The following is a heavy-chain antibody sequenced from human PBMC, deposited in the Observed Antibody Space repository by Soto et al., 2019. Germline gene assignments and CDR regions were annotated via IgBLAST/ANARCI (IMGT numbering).Heavy chain of an antibody. CDR1: GGSISSSSYY. CDR2: IYYSGST. J-gene: IGHJ4*02. D-gene: IGHD5-12*01. CDR3: ARREMATSRGDY. V-gene: IGHV4-39*01. Sequence: QLQLQESGPGLVKPSETLSLTCTVSGGSISSSSYYWGWIRQPPGKGLEWIGSIYYSGSTYYNPSLKSRVTISVDTSKNQFSLKLSSVTAADTAVYYCARREMATSRGDYWGQGTLVTVSS.